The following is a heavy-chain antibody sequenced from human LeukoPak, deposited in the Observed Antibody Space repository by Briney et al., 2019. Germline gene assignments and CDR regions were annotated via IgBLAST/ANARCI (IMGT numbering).Heavy chain of an antibody. Sequence: PGGSLRLSCAASGFRFGSYWMTWVRQAPGKGLEWVSAISGSGGSTYYADSVRGRFTISRDTSKNTLYLQRNSLRAEDTAVYYCARSQGIWGQGTMVTVSS. V-gene: IGHV3-23*01. CDR3: ARSQGI. CDR2: ISGSGGST. J-gene: IGHJ3*02. CDR1: GFRFGSYW.